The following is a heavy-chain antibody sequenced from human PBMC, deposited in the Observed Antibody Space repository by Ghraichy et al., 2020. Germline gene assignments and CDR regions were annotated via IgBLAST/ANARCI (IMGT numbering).Heavy chain of an antibody. J-gene: IGHJ4*02. D-gene: IGHD3-10*01. CDR2: ISGGGGST. CDR1: GFTFSSYA. CDR3: AKDRGGTMVRGVRFDY. V-gene: IGHV3-23*01. Sequence: GGSLRLSCAASGFTFSSYAMSWVRQAPGKGLEWVSGISGGGGSTYYADSVTGRFTISRDNSKNTLYLQMNSLRAEDTAVYYCAKDRGGTMVRGVRFDYWGQGTLVPVSS.